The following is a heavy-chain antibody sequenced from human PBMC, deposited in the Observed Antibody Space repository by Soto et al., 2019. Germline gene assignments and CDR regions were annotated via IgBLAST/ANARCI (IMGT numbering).Heavy chain of an antibody. J-gene: IGHJ4*02. CDR2: ISYDGSNK. Sequence: QVQLVESGGGVVQPGRSLRLSCAASGFTFSSYAMHWVRQAPGKGLEWVAVISYDGSNKYYADSVKGRFTISRDNSKNTLYLQMNSXRAXDTAVXYCAXDFDYWGQGTLVTVSS. CDR1: GFTFSSYA. CDR3: AXDFDY. V-gene: IGHV3-30-3*01.